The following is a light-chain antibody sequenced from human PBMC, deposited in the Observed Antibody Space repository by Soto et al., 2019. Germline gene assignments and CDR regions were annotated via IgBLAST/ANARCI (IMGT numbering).Light chain of an antibody. CDR3: QQYNSYWT. V-gene: IGKV1-5*01. CDR2: DAS. Sequence: DIQMTESPSTLSASIGDRVTITCRASESVKSWLAWYQQKPGKAPKLLIYDASSLESGVPSRFSGSGSGTEFTLTINSLQPDDFATYYCQQYNSYWTLAQGTKVDI. J-gene: IGKJ1*01. CDR1: ESVKSW.